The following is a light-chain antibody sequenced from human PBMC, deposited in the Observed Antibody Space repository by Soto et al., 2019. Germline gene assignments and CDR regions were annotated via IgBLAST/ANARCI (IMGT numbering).Light chain of an antibody. CDR2: ADN. Sequence: QSVLTQTPSVSGAPGQKITMSCTGSSPNIGAGYDVHWYQQVPGAAPRLLIYADNNRPSGVPDRFSASKSGTSASLAITGLQDEDEASYYCQSYDTSLSGVIFGAGTKVTVL. CDR3: QSYDTSLSGVI. V-gene: IGLV1-40*01. CDR1: SPNIGAGYD. J-gene: IGLJ2*01.